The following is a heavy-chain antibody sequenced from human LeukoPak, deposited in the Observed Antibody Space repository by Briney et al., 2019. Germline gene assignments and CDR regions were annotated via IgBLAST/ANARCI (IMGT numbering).Heavy chain of an antibody. CDR3: ARDLGPSFWSSSWFPYYYYYMDV. CDR2: MNPNSGNA. Sequence: ASVKVSCKASGYTFTTYDINWVRQATGQGLEWMGWMNPNSGNAGYAQNFQGRVTMTRNTSISTAYMELSSLRSEDTAVYYCARDLGPSFWSSSWFPYYYYYMDVWGKGTTVTISS. J-gene: IGHJ6*03. D-gene: IGHD6-13*01. CDR1: GYTFTTYD. V-gene: IGHV1-8*01.